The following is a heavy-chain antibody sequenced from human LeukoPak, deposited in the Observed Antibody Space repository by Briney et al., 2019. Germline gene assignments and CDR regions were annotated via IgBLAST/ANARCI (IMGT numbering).Heavy chain of an antibody. CDR1: GYIFTSYS. CDR2: ISAYNGNT. CDR3: ARDPHSSSWYWASFYYGMDV. V-gene: IGHV1-18*01. D-gene: IGHD6-13*01. Sequence: GASVKVSCKASGYIFTSYSISWVRQAPGQGLEWMGWISAYNGNTNYAQKLQGRVTMTTDTSTSTAYMELRSLRSDDTAVYYCARDPHSSSWYWASFYYGMDVWGQGTTVTVSS. J-gene: IGHJ6*02.